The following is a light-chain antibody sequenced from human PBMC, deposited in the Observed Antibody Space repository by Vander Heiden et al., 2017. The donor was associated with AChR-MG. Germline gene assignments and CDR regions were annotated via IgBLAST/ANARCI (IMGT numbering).Light chain of an antibody. Sequence: QSVLTQPPSVSGAPGPRATLSCTGGSSNIGAGYEVHWYQQLPGTAPKLLIYGNSNRPSGVPDRFSGSKSGTSASLAITGLQAEDEADYYCQSYDSSLSVVFGGGTKLTVL. J-gene: IGLJ2*01. CDR3: QSYDSSLSVV. V-gene: IGLV1-40*01. CDR1: SSNIGAGYE. CDR2: GNS.